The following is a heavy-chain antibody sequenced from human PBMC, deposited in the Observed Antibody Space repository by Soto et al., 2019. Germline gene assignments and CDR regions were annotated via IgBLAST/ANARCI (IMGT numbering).Heavy chain of an antibody. D-gene: IGHD3-22*01. Sequence: ETLSLTCAVSGGSIRSSSWWSWVRQPPGKGLEWLGEVYQSGSPNYSPSLKSRVTISLDKSKNQVCLKLSSVTAADTAVYYCTRDPHSSSFYGDYWGQGTLVTVSS. CDR3: TRDPHSSSFYGDY. CDR1: GGSIRSSSW. J-gene: IGHJ4*02. CDR2: VYQSGSP. V-gene: IGHV4-4*02.